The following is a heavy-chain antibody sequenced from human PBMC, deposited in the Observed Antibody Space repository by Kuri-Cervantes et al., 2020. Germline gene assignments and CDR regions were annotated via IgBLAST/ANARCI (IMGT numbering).Heavy chain of an antibody. CDR2: IYYSGST. V-gene: IGHV4-34*01. J-gene: IGHJ5*02. D-gene: IGHD3-22*01. CDR1: GGSFSGYY. CDR3: AGRRYYYNSSGYNRDA. Sequence: SQTLSSLLTCAVYGGSFSGYYWSWIRQPPGKGLEWIGSIYYSGSTHYNPSLKSRVTILVDTSKNQFSLKLSSVTAADTAVYYCAGRRYYYNSSGYNRDAWGQGTLVTVSS.